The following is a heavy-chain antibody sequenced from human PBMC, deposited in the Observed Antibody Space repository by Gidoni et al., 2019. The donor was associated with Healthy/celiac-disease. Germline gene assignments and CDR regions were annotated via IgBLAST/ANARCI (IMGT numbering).Heavy chain of an antibody. CDR1: GGSISSYY. CDR3: ARDPGITIFGVVTSDPYYYYGMDV. CDR2: IYTSGST. Sequence: QVQLQESGPGLVKPSETLSLTCTVSGGSISSYYWIWIRQPAGKGLEWIGRIYTSGSTNYNPSLKSRVTMSVDTSKNQFSLKLSSVTAADTAVYYCARDPGITIFGVVTSDPYYYYGMDVRG. D-gene: IGHD3-3*01. J-gene: IGHJ6*02. V-gene: IGHV4-4*07.